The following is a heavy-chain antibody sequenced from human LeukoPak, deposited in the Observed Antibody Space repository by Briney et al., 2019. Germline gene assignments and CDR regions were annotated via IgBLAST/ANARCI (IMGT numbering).Heavy chain of an antibody. CDR2: INPNGGAT. D-gene: IGHD2-21*01. Sequence: ASVKVSCKASGYTLTDYYIHWVRQAPGQGLEWMGWINPNGGATNYPQKFQVRVTMTTDTSISTAYMELSRLASDDTALYYCARDNCGGDCEDYWGQGSQVTVSS. CDR1: GYTLTDYY. J-gene: IGHJ4*02. CDR3: ARDNCGGDCEDY. V-gene: IGHV1-2*02.